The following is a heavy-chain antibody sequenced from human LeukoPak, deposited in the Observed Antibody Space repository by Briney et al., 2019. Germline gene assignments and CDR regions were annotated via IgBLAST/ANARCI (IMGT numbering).Heavy chain of an antibody. Sequence: ASVKVSCKVSGYTLTELSIHWVRQAPGKGLEWMGGFDPEDGETIYAQKFQGRVTMTEDTSTDTAYMELSSLRSEDTAVYYCVTLGWFGEAYGMDVWGQGTTVAVSS. CDR1: GYTLTELS. CDR2: FDPEDGET. V-gene: IGHV1-24*01. D-gene: IGHD3-10*01. J-gene: IGHJ6*02. CDR3: VTLGWFGEAYGMDV.